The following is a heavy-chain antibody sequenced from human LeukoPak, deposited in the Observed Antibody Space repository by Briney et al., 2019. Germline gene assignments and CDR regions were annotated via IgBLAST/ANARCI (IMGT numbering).Heavy chain of an antibody. J-gene: IGHJ5*02. D-gene: IGHD3-10*01. V-gene: IGHV1-69*13. CDR3: AMSGFGESQS. Sequence: ASVEVSCKASGGTFSSYAISWVRQAPGQGLEWMGGIIPIFGTANYAQKFQGRVTITADESTSTAYMELSSLRSEDTAVYYCAMSGFGESQSWGQGTLVTVSS. CDR2: IIPIFGTA. CDR1: GGTFSSYA.